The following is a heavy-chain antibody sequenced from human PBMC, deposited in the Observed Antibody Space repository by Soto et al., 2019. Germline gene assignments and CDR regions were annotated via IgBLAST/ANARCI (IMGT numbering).Heavy chain of an antibody. Sequence: SETLSLTCTVSGGSISSYYWSWIRQPPGKGLEWIGYIYYSGSTNYNPSLKSRVTISVDTSKNQFSLKLSSVTAADTAVYYRARARGAVAATGAVGWFDPWGQGTLVTVSS. CDR2: IYYSGST. J-gene: IGHJ5*02. V-gene: IGHV4-59*01. CDR1: GGSISSYY. CDR3: ARARGAVAATGAVGWFDP. D-gene: IGHD6-19*01.